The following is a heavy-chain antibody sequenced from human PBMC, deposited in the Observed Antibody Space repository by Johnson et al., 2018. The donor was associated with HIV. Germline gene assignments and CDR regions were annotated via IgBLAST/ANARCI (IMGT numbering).Heavy chain of an antibody. CDR3: AKLTGGGGYDAFDI. CDR2: ISYDGSNK. J-gene: IGHJ3*02. D-gene: IGHD1-20*01. Sequence: QVRLVESGGGVVQPGRSLRLSCAASGFTFSSYAMHWVRQAPGKGLEWVAVISYDGSNKYYADSVKGRFTISRDNSKNTLYLQMNSLRAEDTAVYYCAKLTGGGGYDAFDIWGQGTMVTVSS. CDR1: GFTFSSYA. V-gene: IGHV3-30*04.